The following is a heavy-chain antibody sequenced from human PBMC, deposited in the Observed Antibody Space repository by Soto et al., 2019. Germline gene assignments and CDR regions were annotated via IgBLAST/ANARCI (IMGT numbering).Heavy chain of an antibody. J-gene: IGHJ6*03. D-gene: IGHD2-2*01. Sequence: ASVKVSCKASGGTFSSYTISWVRQAPGQGLEWMGRIIPILGIANYAQKFQGRVTITADKSTSTAYMELSSLRSEDTAVYYCARGGDCSSTSCYDSDGPYYYYYYMDVWGKGTTVTVSS. V-gene: IGHV1-69*02. CDR3: ARGGDCSSTSCYDSDGPYYYYYYMDV. CDR1: GGTFSSYT. CDR2: IIPILGIA.